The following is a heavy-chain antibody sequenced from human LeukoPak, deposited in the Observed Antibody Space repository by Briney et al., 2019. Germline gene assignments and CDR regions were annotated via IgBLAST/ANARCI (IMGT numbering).Heavy chain of an antibody. CDR2: VKQDESEK. D-gene: IGHD2/OR15-2a*01. V-gene: IGHV3-7*03. J-gene: IGHJ3*01. Sequence: PGGSLRLSCSASGFTFSLYWMSWVRQAPGKGLEWVANVKQDESEKYYVDSVKGRVTIPRDNAKNAVFLEMNSLRGEDTAVYYCAREGQYLYALDLWGRGTMVTVS. CDR1: GFTFSLYW. CDR3: AREGQYLYALDL.